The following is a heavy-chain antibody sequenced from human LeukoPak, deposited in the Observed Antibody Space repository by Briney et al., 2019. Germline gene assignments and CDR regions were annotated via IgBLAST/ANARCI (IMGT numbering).Heavy chain of an antibody. V-gene: IGHV4-59*01. J-gene: IGHJ4*02. CDR1: GGSISSYY. Sequence: SETLSLTCTVSGGSISSYYWSWIRQPPGKGLEWIGYIHYSGSTNYNPSLKSRVTISVDTSKNQFSLKLSSVTAADTAVYYCARKYGSGSYIDYWGQGTLVTVSS. CDR2: IHYSGST. D-gene: IGHD3-10*01. CDR3: ARKYGSGSYIDY.